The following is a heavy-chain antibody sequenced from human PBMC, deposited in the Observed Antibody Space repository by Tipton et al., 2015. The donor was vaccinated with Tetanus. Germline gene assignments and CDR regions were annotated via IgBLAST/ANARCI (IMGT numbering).Heavy chain of an antibody. Sequence: TLSLTCTVSGGSVRSGSYYWNWIRQPPGKGLEWIGEINHRGGITYNPSLRGRVTISVDTSKNQFSLKLSSVTAADTAVYYCARDERYGDYAYWGQGALVTVSS. CDR2: INHRGGI. J-gene: IGHJ4*02. D-gene: IGHD4-17*01. CDR1: GGSVRSGSYY. V-gene: IGHV4-61*01. CDR3: ARDERYGDYAY.